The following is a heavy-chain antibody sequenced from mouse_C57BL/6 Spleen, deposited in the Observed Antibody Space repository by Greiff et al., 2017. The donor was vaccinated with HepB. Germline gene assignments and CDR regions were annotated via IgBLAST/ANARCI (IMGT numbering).Heavy chain of an antibody. Sequence: QVQLQQSGAELVRPGTSVKVSCKASGYAFTNYLIEWVKQRPGQGLEWIGVINPGSGGTNYNEKFKGKATLTADKSSSTAYMQLSSRTSEDSAVYSSARAYYPQAMEYWGQGTRVTVSS. CDR3: ARAYYPQAMEY. D-gene: IGHD2-10*01. CDR1: GYAFTNYL. CDR2: INPGSGGT. J-gene: IGHJ4*01. V-gene: IGHV1-54*01.